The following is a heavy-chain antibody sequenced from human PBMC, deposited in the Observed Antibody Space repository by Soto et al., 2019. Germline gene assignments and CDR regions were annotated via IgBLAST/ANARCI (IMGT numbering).Heavy chain of an antibody. V-gene: IGHV3-7*03. J-gene: IGHJ6*02. CDR3: SRGTDFFFRTGDSCPGIDF. CDR1: GFTISNYW. D-gene: IGHD2-8*02. Sequence: GSLRLSCVASGFTISNYWMSWVRQAPEKGLEWVANIKQDGSQTYYVDSVRGRFTISRDNAKNSLYLQMYSLRVEDTAVYYCSRGTDFFFRTGDSCPGIDFWGQGSTVTVSS. CDR2: IKQDGSQT.